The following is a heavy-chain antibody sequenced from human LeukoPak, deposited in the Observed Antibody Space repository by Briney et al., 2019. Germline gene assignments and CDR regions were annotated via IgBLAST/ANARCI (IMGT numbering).Heavy chain of an antibody. CDR1: GFTLSSYS. CDR3: ARDGVLRHFDWLYYFDY. Sequence: GGSLRLSCAASGFTLSSYSMNWVRQAPGKGLEWVSSITSSSSYIYYADSVKGRFTISRDNAKNSLYLQMNSLRAEDTAVYYCARDGVLRHFDWLYYFDYWGQGTLVTVSS. V-gene: IGHV3-21*04. D-gene: IGHD3-9*01. CDR2: ITSSSSYI. J-gene: IGHJ4*02.